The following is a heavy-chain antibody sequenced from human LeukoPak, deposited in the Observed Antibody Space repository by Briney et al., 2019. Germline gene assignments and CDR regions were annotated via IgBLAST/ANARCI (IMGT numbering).Heavy chain of an antibody. V-gene: IGHV3-21*01. D-gene: IGHD3-3*01. J-gene: IGHJ4*02. CDR3: ARDPPPFIGGLEY. CDR2: ISSSSSYI. Sequence: TGGSLRLSCAASGFTFSSYSMNWVRQAPGKGLEWVSSISSSSSYIYYADSVKGRFTISRDNAKNSLYLQMNSLRAGDTAVYYCARDPPPFIGGLEYWGQGTLVTVSS. CDR1: GFTFSSYS.